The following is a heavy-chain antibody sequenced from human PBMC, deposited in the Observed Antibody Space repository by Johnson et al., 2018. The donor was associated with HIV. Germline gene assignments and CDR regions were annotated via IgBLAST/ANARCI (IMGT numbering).Heavy chain of an antibody. Sequence: QVQLVESGGGLVKPGGSLRLSCAASGFTFSDYYMSWVRQAPGKGLEWVSGISWNSGSIGYADSVKGRFTISRDNSKNTLYLQMNSLRAEDTAVYYCAKDIAAAGNDAFDIWGQGTMVTVSS. V-gene: IGHV3-11*04. CDR2: ISWNSGSI. CDR1: GFTFSDYY. J-gene: IGHJ3*02. CDR3: AKDIAAAGNDAFDI. D-gene: IGHD6-13*01.